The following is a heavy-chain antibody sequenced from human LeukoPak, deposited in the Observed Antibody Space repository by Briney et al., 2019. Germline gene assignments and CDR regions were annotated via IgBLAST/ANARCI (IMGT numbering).Heavy chain of an antibody. Sequence: GGSLRLSCAASGFTFTNAWMNWVRQAPGKGLEWVGRIKSKADGETIDYAAPVKGRFTFSRDDSKNMLYLQMNSLKSEDTAVYYCPTLTSRGLSDSWGQGTLVTVSS. CDR1: GFTFTNAW. CDR2: IKSKADGETI. V-gene: IGHV3-15*07. J-gene: IGHJ4*02. D-gene: IGHD1-20*01. CDR3: PTLTSRGLSDS.